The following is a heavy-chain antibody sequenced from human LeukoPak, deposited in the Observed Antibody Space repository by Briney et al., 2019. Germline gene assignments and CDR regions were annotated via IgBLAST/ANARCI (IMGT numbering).Heavy chain of an antibody. Sequence: PGGSLRLSCAASGFPFSLYWMHWVRRAPGKGPVWVSRIDADGDSPTYADSVKGRFTISRDNAKNTLYLQMRSLRGEDTAVYYCAGPFNNGWNEGGLAYWGQGALVTVFS. J-gene: IGHJ4*02. V-gene: IGHV3-74*01. CDR2: IDADGDSP. D-gene: IGHD6-19*01. CDR3: AGPFNNGWNEGGLAY. CDR1: GFPFSLYW.